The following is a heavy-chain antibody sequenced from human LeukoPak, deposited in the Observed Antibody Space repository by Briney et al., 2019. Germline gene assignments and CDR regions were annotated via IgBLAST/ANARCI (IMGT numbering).Heavy chain of an antibody. CDR3: ARDGHCSGGACNFDY. CDR1: GFTFSSYS. Sequence: GGSLRLSCAASGFTFSSYSMNWGRQAPGQGLELVSSISSSSSYIYYADSVKGRFTISRDNAKNSLYLQMNSLRAEDTAVYYCARDGHCSGGACNFDYWGQGTLVTVSS. CDR2: ISSSSSYI. D-gene: IGHD2-8*02. V-gene: IGHV3-21*01. J-gene: IGHJ4*02.